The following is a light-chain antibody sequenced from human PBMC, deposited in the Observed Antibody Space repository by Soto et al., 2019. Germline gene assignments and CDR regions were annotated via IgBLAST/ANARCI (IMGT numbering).Light chain of an antibody. J-gene: IGLJ1*01. CDR3: QSYDRSLSGSYV. Sequence: QSVLTQPHSVSGAPGQRVTISCTGRSSNIGAGYDVHWYQQLPGTAPKLLLYGNSNRPSGVPDRFSGSKSGTSASLAITGLQAEDEADYYCQSYDRSLSGSYVVGTGTKRTVL. CDR1: SSNIGAGYD. CDR2: GNS. V-gene: IGLV1-40*01.